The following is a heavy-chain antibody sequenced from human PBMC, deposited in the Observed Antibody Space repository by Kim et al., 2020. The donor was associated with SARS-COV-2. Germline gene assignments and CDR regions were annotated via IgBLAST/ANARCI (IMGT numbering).Heavy chain of an antibody. Sequence: ASVKVSCKASGYTFTSYDINWVRQATGQGLEWMGWMNPNSGNTGYAQKFQGRVTMTRNTSISTAYMELSSLRSEDTAVYYCARGGSRMATIGYWGQGTLVTVSS. CDR3: ARGGSRMATIGY. D-gene: IGHD5-12*01. CDR1: GYTFTSYD. V-gene: IGHV1-8*01. J-gene: IGHJ4*02. CDR2: MNPNSGNT.